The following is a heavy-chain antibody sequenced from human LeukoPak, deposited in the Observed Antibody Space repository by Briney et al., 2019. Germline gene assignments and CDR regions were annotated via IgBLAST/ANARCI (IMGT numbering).Heavy chain of an antibody. D-gene: IGHD4-17*01. V-gene: IGHV3-48*01. CDR3: ARGLYGDHGGY. J-gene: IGHJ4*02. CDR2: ISSDSNTI. Sequence: GGSLRLSGAASGFTFSSYSMNWVRQAPGKGLEWVSYISSDSNTIYYADSVKGRFTISRDNAKNSLYLQMNSLRAEDTAVYYCARGLYGDHGGYWGQGTLVTVSS. CDR1: GFTFSSYS.